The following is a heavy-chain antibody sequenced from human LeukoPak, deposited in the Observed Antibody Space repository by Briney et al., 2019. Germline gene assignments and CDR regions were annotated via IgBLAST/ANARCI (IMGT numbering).Heavy chain of an antibody. CDR3: AKEAASSTLVRGVTYYYYYGMDV. V-gene: IGHV3-23*01. CDR1: GFTFSSYE. J-gene: IGHJ6*02. CDR2: ISGSGGDT. Sequence: TGGSLRLSCAASGFTFSSYEMNWVRQAPGKGLEWVSAISGSGGDTYYADSVKGRFTISRDNSKSTLYLQMNSLRVEDTAVYYCAKEAASSTLVRGVTYYYYYGMDVWGQGTAVTVSS. D-gene: IGHD3-10*01.